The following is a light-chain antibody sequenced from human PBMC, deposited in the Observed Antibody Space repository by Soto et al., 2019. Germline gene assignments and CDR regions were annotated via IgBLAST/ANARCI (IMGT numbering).Light chain of an antibody. V-gene: IGKV1D-16*01. CDR2: AGS. CDR3: QQDDSYPLT. J-gene: IGKJ4*01. Sequence: DIQMTQSPSSVSASVGDRVTITCRASQGISSWLAWYQQKPEKAPKSLIYAGSSLQSGVPSRFSVSGSWTEFTLTNSSLQPEDFAPSYDQQDDSYPLTFGGGTKVEIK. CDR1: QGISSW.